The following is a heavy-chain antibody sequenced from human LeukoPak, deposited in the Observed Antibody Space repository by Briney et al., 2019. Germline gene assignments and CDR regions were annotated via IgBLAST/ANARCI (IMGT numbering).Heavy chain of an antibody. J-gene: IGHJ4*02. CDR2: ISGSGDNT. V-gene: IGHV3-23*01. D-gene: IGHD3-16*01. Sequence: PGGSLRLSCAASGFTFSSYWMSWVRQAPGKGLEWVSSISGSGDNTYYADSVKGRFTISRDNSKNTLYLQLNSLRAEDTAVYYCAKGGWGSYFEYWGQGTLVTVSS. CDR1: GFTFSSYW. CDR3: AKGGWGSYFEY.